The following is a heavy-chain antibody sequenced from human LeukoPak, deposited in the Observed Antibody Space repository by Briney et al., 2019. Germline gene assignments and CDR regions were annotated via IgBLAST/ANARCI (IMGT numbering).Heavy chain of an antibody. V-gene: IGHV3-23*01. J-gene: IGHJ6*02. CDR1: GFTFSSYG. CDR3: GKTTAMDV. CDR2: ISGSNSRT. Sequence: GGSLRLSCAASGFTFSSYGMSWVRQAPGKGLEWVSAISGSNSRTYYADSVKGRFTISRDNSKNTLYLQMNSLRAEDTAIYYCGKTTAMDVWGQGTTVTVSS. D-gene: IGHD1-1*01.